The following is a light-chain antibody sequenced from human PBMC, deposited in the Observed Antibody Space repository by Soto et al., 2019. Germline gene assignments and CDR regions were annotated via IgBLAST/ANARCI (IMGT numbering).Light chain of an antibody. J-gene: IGLJ2*01. Sequence: QSALTQPASVSGSPGQSITISCTGTSSNVGSYKLVSWYQQHPGKAPKLMIFEVNKRPSGVPDRISGSKSGTSASLAISGLRSEDEADYYCAAWDDRLSGLVFGRGTKVTVL. CDR3: AAWDDRLSGLV. CDR1: SSNVGSYKL. CDR2: EVN. V-gene: IGLV2-14*02.